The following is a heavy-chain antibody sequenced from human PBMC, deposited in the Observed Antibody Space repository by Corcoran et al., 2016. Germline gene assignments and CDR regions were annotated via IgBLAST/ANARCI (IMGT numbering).Heavy chain of an antibody. D-gene: IGHD6-19*01. CDR1: GGSFRGYY. Sequence: QVQLQQWGAGLLKPSETLSLTCAVYGGSFRGYYWSWIRQPQGKGREWIGEINHSGSTNYNPSLKSRVTISVETSKNQFSLKLSSVTAADTAVYSCARGGRVTKRPGFAVAGFYSWCQGTLVTVSS. CDR2: INHSGST. CDR3: ARGGRVTKRPGFAVAGFYS. J-gene: IGHJ4*02. V-gene: IGHV4-34*01.